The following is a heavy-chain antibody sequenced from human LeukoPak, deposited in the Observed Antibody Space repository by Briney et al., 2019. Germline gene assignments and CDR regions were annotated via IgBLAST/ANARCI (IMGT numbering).Heavy chain of an antibody. J-gene: IGHJ4*02. Sequence: GGSLRLSCAASGFTVSSNYMSWVRQAPGKGLEWVSVIYSGGSTYYADSVKGRFTISRDDSKNTLYLQMNTLRADDTAVYYCARQAAAGLDYWGQGTLVTVSS. V-gene: IGHV3-53*05. CDR1: GFTVSSNY. CDR3: ARQAAAGLDY. CDR2: IYSGGST. D-gene: IGHD6-13*01.